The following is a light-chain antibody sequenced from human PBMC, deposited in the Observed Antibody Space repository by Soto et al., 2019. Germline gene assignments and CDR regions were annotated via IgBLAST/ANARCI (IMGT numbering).Light chain of an antibody. CDR3: QQYMNWPPWT. V-gene: IGKV3-15*01. CDR2: GAS. J-gene: IGKJ1*01. CDR1: LSASTN. Sequence: ETVMTQSPATLSVSPGETATLSCRASLSASTNLAWYQHKPGQAPRLLIYGASIRASGIPARFRSSGAGTQFTLTISSLQSEDVAVYYCQQYMNWPPWTFGQGTKVEIK.